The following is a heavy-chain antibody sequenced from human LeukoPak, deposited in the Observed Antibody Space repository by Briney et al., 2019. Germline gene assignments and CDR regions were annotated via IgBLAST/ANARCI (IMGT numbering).Heavy chain of an antibody. CDR3: ARSYIAVAGPRGGDAFDI. D-gene: IGHD6-19*01. CDR2: ISYDGSNK. Sequence: TGGSLRLSCAASGFTFNSYGMHWVRQAPGKGLEWVAVISYDGSNKYYADSVKGRFTISRDNAKNSLYLQMNSLRAEDTAVYYCARSYIAVAGPRGGDAFDIWGQGTMVTVSS. J-gene: IGHJ3*02. CDR1: GFTFNSYG. V-gene: IGHV3-30*03.